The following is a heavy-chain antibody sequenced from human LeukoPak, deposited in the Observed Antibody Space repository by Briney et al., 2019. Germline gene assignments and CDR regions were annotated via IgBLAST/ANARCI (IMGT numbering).Heavy chain of an antibody. CDR2: IDYDGGSG. D-gene: IGHD6-19*01. CDR1: GLTFRTYA. J-gene: IGHJ1*01. Sequence: GGSLRLSRAASGLTFRTYAMSWIRQAPGKGLEWVSSIDYDGGSGHYADSVKGRFTISRDNSNNTLFLHLNSLRGEDTAVYYCTRNSGWYGLSWGQGTLVTVSS. V-gene: IGHV3-23*01. CDR3: TRNSGWYGLS.